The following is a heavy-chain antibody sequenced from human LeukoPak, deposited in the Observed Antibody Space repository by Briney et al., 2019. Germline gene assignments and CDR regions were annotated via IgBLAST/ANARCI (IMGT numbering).Heavy chain of an antibody. CDR2: IYHSGST. V-gene: IGHV4-34*01. CDR1: GGSFSGYY. CDR3: ARASSSWYYFDY. D-gene: IGHD6-13*01. J-gene: IGHJ4*02. Sequence: SETLSLTCAVYGGSFSGYYWSWIRQPPGKGLEWIGYIYHSGSTYYNPSLKSRVTISVDRSKNQFSLKLSSVTAADTAVYYCARASSSWYYFDYWGQGTLVTVSS.